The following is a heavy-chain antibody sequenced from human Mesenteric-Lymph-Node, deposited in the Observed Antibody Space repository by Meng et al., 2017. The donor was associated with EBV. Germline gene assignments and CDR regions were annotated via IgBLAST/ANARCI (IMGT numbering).Heavy chain of an antibody. CDR1: GYSFTSYA. V-gene: IGHV1-3*01. D-gene: IGHD2-2*01. Sequence: VRLVQLGVEVKKPGASVKVPCKASGYSFTSYAIHWVRQAPGHSPEWMGWINAGNDNTKYSQKFQGRVTITRDTSATTAYMELSSLNSEDTAVYYCARDYCSSTSCLFDYWGQGTLVTVSS. CDR3: ARDYCSSTSCLFDY. CDR2: INAGNDNT. J-gene: IGHJ4*02.